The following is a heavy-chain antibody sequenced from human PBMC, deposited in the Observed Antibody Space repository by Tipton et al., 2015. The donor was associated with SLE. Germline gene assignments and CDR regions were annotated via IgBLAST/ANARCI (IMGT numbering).Heavy chain of an antibody. J-gene: IGHJ1*01. Sequence: SLRLSCAASGFTFSGSAMHWVRQASGKGLEWVGRIRSKANSYATAYAASVKGRFTISRDDSKNTAYLQMNSLKTEDTAVYYCTRLEWSIAAAGAAGFQHWGQGTLVTVSS. D-gene: IGHD6-13*01. CDR2: IRSKANSYAT. CDR1: GFTFSGSA. V-gene: IGHV3-73*01. CDR3: TRLEWSIAAAGAAGFQH.